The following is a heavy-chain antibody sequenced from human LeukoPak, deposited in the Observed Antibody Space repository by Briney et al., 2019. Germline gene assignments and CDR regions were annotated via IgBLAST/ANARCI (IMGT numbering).Heavy chain of an antibody. D-gene: IGHD3-10*01. V-gene: IGHV1-46*01. Sequence: ASVKVSCKASGYTFTSYYMHWVRQAPGQGLEWMRIINPSGGSTSYAQKFQGRVTMTRNTSISTAYMELSSLRSEDTAVYYCARGNYYYGSGSYYNGLPNAFDIWGQGTMVTVSS. CDR1: GYTFTSYY. CDR3: ARGNYYYGSGSYYNGLPNAFDI. CDR2: INPSGGST. J-gene: IGHJ3*02.